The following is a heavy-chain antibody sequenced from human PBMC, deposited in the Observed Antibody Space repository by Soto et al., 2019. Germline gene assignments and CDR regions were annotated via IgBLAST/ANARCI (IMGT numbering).Heavy chain of an antibody. V-gene: IGHV3-23*01. CDR1: GFTFTIFS. CDR2: ISGSGVST. D-gene: IGHD2-21*02. J-gene: IGHJ4*02. CDR3: AKEVSLRSNVDLGY. Sequence: PGGSLRLSCAASGFTFTIFSISWVRQSPWKGLEWVSTISGSGVSTYYADAVKGRFTISRDNSMGTLYLQMKSLRVEDTAIYYCAKEVSLRSNVDLGYLGQGTLVTVSS.